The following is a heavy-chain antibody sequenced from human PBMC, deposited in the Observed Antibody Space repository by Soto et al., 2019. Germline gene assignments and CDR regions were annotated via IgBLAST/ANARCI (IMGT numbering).Heavy chain of an antibody. Sequence: GGSLRLSCAASGFNFSSYGMHWVRQDPGKGLEWVAVIRCDGSNTYYADSVKGRFTISRDNSKNTLYLQMNSLRAEDTAVYYCAKDRTRIAVAGRTVDDAFDIWGQGTMVTVSS. J-gene: IGHJ3*02. CDR2: IRCDGSNT. V-gene: IGHV3-33*06. CDR1: GFNFSSYG. D-gene: IGHD6-19*01. CDR3: AKDRTRIAVAGRTVDDAFDI.